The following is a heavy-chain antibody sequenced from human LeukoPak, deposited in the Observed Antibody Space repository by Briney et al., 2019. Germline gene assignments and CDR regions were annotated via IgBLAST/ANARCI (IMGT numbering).Heavy chain of an antibody. Sequence: ASVKVSCKASAYSFTSYHMHWVRQAPGQGLEWMGIINPSDGSTSYAQKFQGRVTMTRDTSTSTVYMELSSLRSEDTAVYYCARDFALIRALDYWGQGTLVTVSS. CDR2: INPSDGST. CDR3: ARDFALIRALDY. V-gene: IGHV1-46*01. CDR1: AYSFTSYH. J-gene: IGHJ4*02. D-gene: IGHD2-8*01.